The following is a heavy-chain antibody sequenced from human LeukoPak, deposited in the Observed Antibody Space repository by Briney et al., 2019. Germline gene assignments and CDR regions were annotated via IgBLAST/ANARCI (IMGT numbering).Heavy chain of an antibody. Sequence: SVKVSCKASGFTFTSSAVQWVRQARGQRLEWIGWIVVGSGNTNYAQKFRERVTITRDMSTSTVYMELSSLRSEDTAVYYCAAEGRPTVVTFRKGAVDLWGQGTMVTVSS. V-gene: IGHV1-58*01. J-gene: IGHJ3*01. CDR2: IVVGSGNT. CDR1: GFTFTSSA. CDR3: AAEGRPTVVTFRKGAVDL. D-gene: IGHD4-23*01.